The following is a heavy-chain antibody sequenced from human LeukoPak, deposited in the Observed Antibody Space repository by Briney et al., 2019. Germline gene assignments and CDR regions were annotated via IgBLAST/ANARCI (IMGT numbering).Heavy chain of an antibody. CDR3: AKSGVLMITFGGVIDYFDY. D-gene: IGHD3-16*01. J-gene: IGHJ4*02. Sequence: PGGSLRLSCAASGFTFSSYAMSWVRQAPGKGLEWVSAISGSSGSTYYADSVKGRFTISRDNSKNTLYLQMNSLRAEDTAVYYCAKSGVLMITFGGVIDYFDYWGQGTLVTVSS. CDR2: ISGSSGST. CDR1: GFTFSSYA. V-gene: IGHV3-23*01.